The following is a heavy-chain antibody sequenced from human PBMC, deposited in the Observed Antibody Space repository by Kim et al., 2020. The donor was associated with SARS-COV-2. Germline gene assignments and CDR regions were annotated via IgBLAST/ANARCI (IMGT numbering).Heavy chain of an antibody. CDR1: GGTFSSYA. Sequence: SVKVSCKASGGTFSSYAISWVRQAPGQGLEWMGGIIPIFGTANYAQKFQGRVTITADESTSTAYMELSSLRSEDTAVYYCASGGPGIAAAGFDYWGQGTLVTVSS. J-gene: IGHJ4*02. D-gene: IGHD6-13*01. CDR2: IIPIFGTA. CDR3: ASGGPGIAAAGFDY. V-gene: IGHV1-69*13.